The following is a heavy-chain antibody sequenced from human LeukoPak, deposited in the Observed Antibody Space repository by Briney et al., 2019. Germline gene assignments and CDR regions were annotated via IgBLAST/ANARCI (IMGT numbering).Heavy chain of an antibody. V-gene: IGHV3-21*01. Sequence: PGGSLRLSCAASGFTFSSYSMNWVRQAPGKGLECVASISSSSSYIYYVDSVKGRFTISRDNAKNSLYLQMNSLRAEDTAVYYCARGDGYNGGHSWFDPWGQGTLVTVSS. CDR3: ARGDGYNGGHSWFDP. D-gene: IGHD5-24*01. CDR2: ISSSSSYI. J-gene: IGHJ5*02. CDR1: GFTFSSYS.